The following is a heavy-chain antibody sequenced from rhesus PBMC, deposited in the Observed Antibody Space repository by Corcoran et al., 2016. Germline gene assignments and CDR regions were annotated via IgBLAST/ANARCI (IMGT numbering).Heavy chain of an antibody. Sequence: QLQLQESGPGLVKPSETLSVTCAVSGGSISSSYWSWIRQAPGKGLEWIGYIYGSGSSTNYNPSLKSRVTLSVETSKNQLSLKLSSVTAADTAVYYCASDRGMDAFDFWGQGLRVTVSS. J-gene: IGHJ3*01. CDR3: ASDRGMDAFDF. CDR2: IYGSGSST. V-gene: IGHV4-169*02. D-gene: IGHD5-42*01. CDR1: GGSISSSY.